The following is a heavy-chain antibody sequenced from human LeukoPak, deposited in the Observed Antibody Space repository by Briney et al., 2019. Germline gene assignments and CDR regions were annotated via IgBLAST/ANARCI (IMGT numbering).Heavy chain of an antibody. D-gene: IGHD3-10*01. V-gene: IGHV3-48*04. Sequence: PGGSLRLSCAASGFTFSSYSMNWVRQAPGKGLEWVSYISSSGSTIYYADSVKGRFTISRDNAKNSLYLQMNSLRAEDTAVYYCARDSGMVRGVFDYWGQGTLVTVSS. CDR1: GFTFSSYS. CDR2: ISSSGSTI. J-gene: IGHJ4*02. CDR3: ARDSGMVRGVFDY.